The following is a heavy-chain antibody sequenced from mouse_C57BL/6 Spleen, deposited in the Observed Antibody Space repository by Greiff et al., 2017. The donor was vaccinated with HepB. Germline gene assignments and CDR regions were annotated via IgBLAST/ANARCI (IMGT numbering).Heavy chain of an antibody. CDR3: ARGVYYGNLYYFDY. V-gene: IGHV1-80*01. CDR2: IYPGDGDT. J-gene: IGHJ2*01. CDR1: GYAFSSYW. D-gene: IGHD2-1*01. Sequence: QVQLQQSGAELVKPGASVKISCKASGYAFSSYWMNWVKQRPGKGLEWIGQIYPGDGDTNYNGKFKGKATLTADKSSCTAYMQLSSLTSEDSAVYFCARGVYYGNLYYFDYWGQGTTLTVSS.